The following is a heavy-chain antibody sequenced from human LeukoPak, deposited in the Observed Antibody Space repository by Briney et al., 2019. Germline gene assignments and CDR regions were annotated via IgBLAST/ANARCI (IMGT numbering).Heavy chain of an antibody. D-gene: IGHD3-10*01. CDR2: IYTSGST. J-gene: IGHJ5*02. Sequence: SETLSLTCTVSGGSISSGSYYWSWIRQPAGKGLEWIGRIYTSGSTNYNPSLKSRVTISVDTSKNQFSLKLSSVTAADTAVYYCARESYGSGVKFDPWGQGTLVTVSS. V-gene: IGHV4-61*02. CDR3: ARESYGSGVKFDP. CDR1: GGSISSGSYY.